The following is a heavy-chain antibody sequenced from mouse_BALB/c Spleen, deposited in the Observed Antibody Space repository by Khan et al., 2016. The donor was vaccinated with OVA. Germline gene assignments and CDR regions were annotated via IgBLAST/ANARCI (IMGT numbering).Heavy chain of an antibody. CDR3: ARKDYYDYDPFPY. Sequence: EVELVESGPGLVKPSQSLSLTCTVTGYSITSEYTWNWIRQFPGNKLEWMGFISYSGNTRYTPSLKSRISITRDTSKNQFFLQLNSVTSEDTATYYCARKDYYDYDPFPYWGQGTLVTVSA. V-gene: IGHV3-2*02. J-gene: IGHJ3*01. D-gene: IGHD2-4*01. CDR1: GYSITSEYT. CDR2: ISYSGNT.